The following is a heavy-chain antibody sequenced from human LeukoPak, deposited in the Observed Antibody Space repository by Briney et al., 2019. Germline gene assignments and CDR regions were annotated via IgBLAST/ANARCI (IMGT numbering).Heavy chain of an antibody. Sequence: GSVKGRSTISRDNAKNSLYLQMNSLRAEDTAVYYCARGGLRIAARTNWFDPWGQGTLVTVSS. CDR3: ARGGLRIAARTNWFDP. V-gene: IGHV3-7*01. D-gene: IGHD6-6*01. J-gene: IGHJ5*02.